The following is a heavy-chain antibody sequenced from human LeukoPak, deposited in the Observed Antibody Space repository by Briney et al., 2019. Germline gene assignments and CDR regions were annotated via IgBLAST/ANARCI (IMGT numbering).Heavy chain of an antibody. Sequence: SETLSLTCAVSGASINNNNWWSWVRQPPGKGLEWIGDIYHSGSTNYNPSLKSRLTISIDKSENHFSLKLSSVTAADTAVYYCARARDKRYYGMDVWGQGTTVTVSS. D-gene: IGHD2-15*01. V-gene: IGHV4-4*02. CDR2: IYHSGST. CDR3: ARARDKRYYGMDV. CDR1: GASINNNNW. J-gene: IGHJ6*02.